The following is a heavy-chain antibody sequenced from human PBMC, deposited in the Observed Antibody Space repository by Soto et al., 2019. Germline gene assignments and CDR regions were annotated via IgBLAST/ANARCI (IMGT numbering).Heavy chain of an antibody. J-gene: IGHJ4*02. CDR1: GFTFSSYA. CDR2: ISYDGSKK. D-gene: IGHD5-12*01. V-gene: IGHV3-30-3*01. CDR3: ASSGLEMATIDGY. Sequence: GGSLRLSCAASGFTFSSYAMHWVRQAPGKGLEWVAVISYDGSKKYYADSVKGRFTISRDNSKNTLYLQMNSLRAEDTAVYYCASSGLEMATIDGYWGQGTLVTISS.